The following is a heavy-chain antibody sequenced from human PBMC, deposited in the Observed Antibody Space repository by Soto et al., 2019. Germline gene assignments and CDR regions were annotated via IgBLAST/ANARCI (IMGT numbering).Heavy chain of an antibody. V-gene: IGHV3-30-3*01. CDR3: ARDDEGGSDCDLGY. J-gene: IGHJ4*02. CDR1: GFTFSSHA. Sequence: QVQLVESGGGVVQPGRSLRLSCAVSGFTFSSHAMHWVRQAPGKGLEWVTLISSDGSNKYYADSVKGRFTTFRDNSKNTMYLQMNSLRVGDTAVYYCARDDEGGSDCDLGYWGQGALVTVSS. D-gene: IGHD1-26*01. CDR2: ISSDGSNK.